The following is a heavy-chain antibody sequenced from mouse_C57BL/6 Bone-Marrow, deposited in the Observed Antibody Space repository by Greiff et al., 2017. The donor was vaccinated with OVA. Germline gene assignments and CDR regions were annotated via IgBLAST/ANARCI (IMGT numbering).Heavy chain of an antibody. V-gene: IGHV5-17*01. J-gene: IGHJ3*01. D-gene: IGHD2-3*01. CDR1: GFTFSDYG. CDR2: ISSGSSTI. CDR3: ARIYDGYKAWFAY. Sequence: EVKLVESGGGLVKPGGSLKLSCAASGFTFSDYGMHWVRQAPEKGLEWVAYISSGSSTIYYADTVKGRFTISRDNAKNTLFLQMTSLRSEDTAMYYCARIYDGYKAWFAYWGQGTLVTVSA.